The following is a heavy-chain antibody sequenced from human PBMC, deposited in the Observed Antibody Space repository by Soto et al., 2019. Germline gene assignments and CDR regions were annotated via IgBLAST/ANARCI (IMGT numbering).Heavy chain of an antibody. CDR2: INHSGST. J-gene: IGHJ5*02. CDR3: AREETYSSPSGWFDP. D-gene: IGHD6-6*01. Sequence: SETLSLTCTVYGGSFSGYYWSWIRQPPGKGLEWIGEINHSGSTNYNPSLKSRVTISVDTSKNQFSLKLSSVTAADTAVYYCAREETYSSPSGWFDPWGQGTLVTVSS. CDR1: GGSFSGYY. V-gene: IGHV4-34*09.